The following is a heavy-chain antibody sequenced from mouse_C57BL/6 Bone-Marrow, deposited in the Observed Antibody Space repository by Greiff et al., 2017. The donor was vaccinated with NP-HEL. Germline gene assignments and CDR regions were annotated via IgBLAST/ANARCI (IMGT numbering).Heavy chain of an antibody. D-gene: IGHD1-1*01. Sequence: EVQLVESGGGLVQPGESLKLSCESNEYEFPSHDMSWVRKTPEKRLELVAAINSDGGSTYYPDTMERRFIISRDNTKKTLYLQMSSLRSEDTALYYCARHGGYYGSSPYWYFDVWGTGTTVTVSS. J-gene: IGHJ1*03. CDR1: EYEFPSHD. V-gene: IGHV5-2*01. CDR2: INSDGGST. CDR3: ARHGGYYGSSPYWYFDV.